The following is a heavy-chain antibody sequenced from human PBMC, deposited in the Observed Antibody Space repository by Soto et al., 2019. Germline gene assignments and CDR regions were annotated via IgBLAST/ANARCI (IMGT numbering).Heavy chain of an antibody. V-gene: IGHV3-30-3*01. CDR3: ARDRAYGDPNWFDP. Sequence: PGGSLRLSCAASGFTFTSYTMHWVRQAPGKGLEWVAVMSYDGTRTDYVDAVKGRFTISRDTSKNTLYLQMNNLRPDYTAMYYCARDRAYGDPNWFDPWGQGTLVTVSS. CDR2: MSYDGTRT. D-gene: IGHD4-17*01. CDR1: GFTFTSYT. J-gene: IGHJ5*02.